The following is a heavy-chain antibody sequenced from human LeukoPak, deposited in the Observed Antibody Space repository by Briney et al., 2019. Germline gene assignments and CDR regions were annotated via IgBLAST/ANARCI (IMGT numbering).Heavy chain of an antibody. CDR1: GGSISSSSYY. D-gene: IGHD3-10*01. V-gene: IGHV4-39*07. CDR2: IYYSGST. Sequence: SETLSLTCTVSGGSISSSSYYWGWIRQPPGKGLEWIGSIYYSGSTYYNPSLKSRVTISVDTSKNQFSLKLSSVTAADTAVYHCARGTSGLLWFGEPNMAYDYWGQGTLVTVSS. CDR3: ARGTSGLLWFGEPNMAYDY. J-gene: IGHJ4*02.